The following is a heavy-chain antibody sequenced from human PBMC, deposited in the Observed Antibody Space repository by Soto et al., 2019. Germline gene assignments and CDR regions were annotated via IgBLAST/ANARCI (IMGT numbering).Heavy chain of an antibody. Sequence: QVQLQQWGAGLLKPSETLSLTCAVYGGSFSGYYWSWIRQPPGKGLEWIGEINHSGSTNYNPSLKSQVTISVDTAKNQFSLKLSSVTAADTAVYYCARGRHCSGGSCYPIHLDYWGQGTLVTVSS. CDR1: GGSFSGYY. D-gene: IGHD2-15*01. CDR2: INHSGST. J-gene: IGHJ4*02. CDR3: ARGRHCSGGSCYPIHLDY. V-gene: IGHV4-34*01.